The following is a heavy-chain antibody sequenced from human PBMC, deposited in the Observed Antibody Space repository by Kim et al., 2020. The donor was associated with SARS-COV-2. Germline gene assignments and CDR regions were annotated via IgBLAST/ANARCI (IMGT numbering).Heavy chain of an antibody. Sequence: YAQGFTGRFVFSLDTSVSTAYLQISSLKAEDTAVYYCAREYDYYGSGICYWGQGTLVTVSS. V-gene: IGHV7-4-1*02. J-gene: IGHJ4*02. D-gene: IGHD3-10*01. CDR3: AREYDYYGSGICY.